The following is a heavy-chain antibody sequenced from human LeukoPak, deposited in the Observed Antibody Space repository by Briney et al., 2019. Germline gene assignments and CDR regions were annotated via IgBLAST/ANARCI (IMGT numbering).Heavy chain of an antibody. Sequence: VASVKVSCKASGGTFSSYAISWVRQAPGQGLEWMGGIIPIFGTANYAQKFQGRVTITADESTSTAYMELSSLRSEDTAVYYCARLSQLLPGLLRYYYYMDVWGKGTTVTVSS. V-gene: IGHV1-69*13. CDR3: ARLSQLLPGLLRYYYYMDV. CDR1: GGTFSSYA. CDR2: IIPIFGTA. J-gene: IGHJ6*03. D-gene: IGHD2-2*01.